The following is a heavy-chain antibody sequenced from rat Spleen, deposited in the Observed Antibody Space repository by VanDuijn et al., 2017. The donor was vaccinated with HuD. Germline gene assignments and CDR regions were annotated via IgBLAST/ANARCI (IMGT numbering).Heavy chain of an antibody. CDR3: ARQDTSGYSNWFTY. Sequence: EVQLVESGGGLVQPRRSLQLSCAASGFTFNNYDMAWVRQTPTKGLEWVASISPSGGGTYYRDSVKGRFTVSRDNARGTQYLQMDSLRSEDTATYYCARQDTSGYSNWFTYWGQGTLVTVSS. J-gene: IGHJ3*01. V-gene: IGHV5S13*01. CDR2: ISPSGGGT. D-gene: IGHD4-3*01. CDR1: GFTFNNYD.